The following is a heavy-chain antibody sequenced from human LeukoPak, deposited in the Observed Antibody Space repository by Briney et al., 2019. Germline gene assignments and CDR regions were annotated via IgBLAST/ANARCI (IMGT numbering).Heavy chain of an antibody. CDR2: IPFDGSDE. V-gene: IGHV3-30*02. J-gene: IGHJ4*02. CDR3: ARDQPGSGSYYTPLFDY. CDR1: GFRLTTYG. Sequence: QPGGSLRLSCEVSGFRLTTYGTHWVRQAPGKGLEWVAYIPFDGSDEYYVDSVKGRFSISRDNSKNTLFLQMNSLRPEDTAVYYCARDQPGSGSYYTPLFDYWGQGTLVTASS. D-gene: IGHD3-10*01.